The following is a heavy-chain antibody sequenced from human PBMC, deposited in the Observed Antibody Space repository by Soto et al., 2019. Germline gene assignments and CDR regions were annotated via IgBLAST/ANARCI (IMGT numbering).Heavy chain of an antibody. Sequence: PGGSLRLSCAASGFTFSSYSMNWVRQAPGKGLEWVSYISSSSSTIYYADSVKGRFTISRDNAKNSLYLQMNSLRAEDTAVYYCASQRVDIVVVPADGYFDYWGQGTLVTVSS. J-gene: IGHJ4*02. CDR3: ASQRVDIVVVPADGYFDY. D-gene: IGHD2-2*03. CDR2: ISSSSSTI. CDR1: GFTFSSYS. V-gene: IGHV3-48*01.